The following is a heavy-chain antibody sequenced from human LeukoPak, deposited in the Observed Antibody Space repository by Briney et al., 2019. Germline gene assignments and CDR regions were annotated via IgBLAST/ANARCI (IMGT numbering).Heavy chain of an antibody. CDR1: GYSFDTYW. D-gene: IGHD6-13*01. V-gene: IGHV5-51*01. CDR2: IYPGDSDT. CDR3: ARARGRIAAAGFDY. J-gene: IGHJ4*02. Sequence: GESLKISCQSSGYSFDTYWVGWVRQMPGKGLEWMGMIYPGDSDTRYSPSFRGQVTISADKSISTAYLQWSSLKASDTAMYYCARARGRIAAAGFDYWGQGTLVTVSS.